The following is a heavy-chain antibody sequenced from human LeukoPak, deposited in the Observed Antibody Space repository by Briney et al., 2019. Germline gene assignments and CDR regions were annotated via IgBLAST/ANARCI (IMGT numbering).Heavy chain of an antibody. CDR1: GFTFRSYA. V-gene: IGHV3-23*01. D-gene: IGHD3-10*01. CDR2: ISGSGGST. Sequence: PGGSLRLSCAASGFTFRSYAMSWVRQAPGKGLEWVQAISGSGGSTYYADSVKGRFTISRDNSKNTLYLQMNSLRAEDTAVYYCAKGSRVPSPWYFDLWGRGTLVTVSS. J-gene: IGHJ2*01. CDR3: AKGSRVPSPWYFDL.